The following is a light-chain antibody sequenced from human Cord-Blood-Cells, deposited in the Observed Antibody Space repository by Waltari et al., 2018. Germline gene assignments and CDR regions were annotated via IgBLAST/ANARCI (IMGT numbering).Light chain of an antibody. CDR3: QQYNNWPPYT. CDR2: GAS. V-gene: IGKV3-15*01. Sequence: EIVMPQSPAPLSVSPGERATLSCRASQSVSSNLAWYQQKPGQAPMLLIYGASTRATGIPARFSGSGSGTEFTLTISSLQSEDFAVYYCQQYNNWPPYTFGQGTKLEIK. CDR1: QSVSSN. J-gene: IGKJ2*01.